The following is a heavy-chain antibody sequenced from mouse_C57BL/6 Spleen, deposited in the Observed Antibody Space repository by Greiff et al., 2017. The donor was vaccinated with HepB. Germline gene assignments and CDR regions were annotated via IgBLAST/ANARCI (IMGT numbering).Heavy chain of an antibody. CDR1: GYAFSSSW. D-gene: IGHD2-1*01. J-gene: IGHJ1*03. V-gene: IGHV1-82*01. Sequence: QVQLQQSGPELVKPGASVKISCKASGYAFSSSWMNWVKQRPGKGLEWIGRIYPGDGDTNYNGKFKGKATLTADKSSSTAYMQLSSPTSEDSAVYFCARSGGNYWYFDVWGTGTTVTVAS. CDR3: ARSGGNYWYFDV. CDR2: IYPGDGDT.